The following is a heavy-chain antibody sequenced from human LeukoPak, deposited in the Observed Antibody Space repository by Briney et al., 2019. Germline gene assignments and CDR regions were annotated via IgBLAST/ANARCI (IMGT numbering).Heavy chain of an antibody. V-gene: IGHV4-38-2*02. J-gene: IGHJ5*02. D-gene: IGHD4-17*01. CDR2: IYHSGST. CDR1: GYSISSGYY. CDR3: ASLYGDYASWFDP. Sequence: SETLSLTCTVSGYSISSGYYWGWIRQPPGKGLEWIGSIYHSGSTYYNPSLKSRVTISVDTSKNQFSLKLSSVTAADTAVYYRASLYGDYASWFDPWGQGTLVTVSS.